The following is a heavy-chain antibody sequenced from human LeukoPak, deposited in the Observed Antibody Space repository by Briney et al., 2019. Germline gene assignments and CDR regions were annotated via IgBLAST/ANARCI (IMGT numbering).Heavy chain of an antibody. CDR2: INHSGST. D-gene: IGHD3-10*01. CDR1: GGSFSGYY. V-gene: IGHV4-34*01. Sequence: SETLSLTCAVYGGSFSGYYWGWIRQPPGKGLEWIGEINHSGSTNYNPSLKSRVTISVDTSKNQFSLKLSSVTAADTAVYYCARGGSGSYYYYYYGMDVWGQGTTVTVSS. J-gene: IGHJ6*02. CDR3: ARGGSGSYYYYYYGMDV.